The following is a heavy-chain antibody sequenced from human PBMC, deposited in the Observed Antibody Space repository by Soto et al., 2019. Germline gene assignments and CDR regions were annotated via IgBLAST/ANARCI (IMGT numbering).Heavy chain of an antibody. CDR1: GYSFTSYW. Sequence: GESLKISCKGSGYSFTSYWIGWVRQMPGKGLEWMGIIYPGDSDTRYSPSFQGQVTISADKSISTAYLQWSSLKASDTAMYYCTIFSSAGKHYDGMDFWGQGLTVTV. V-gene: IGHV5-51*01. CDR3: TIFSSAGKHYDGMDF. CDR2: IYPGDSDT. J-gene: IGHJ6*02. D-gene: IGHD6-13*01.